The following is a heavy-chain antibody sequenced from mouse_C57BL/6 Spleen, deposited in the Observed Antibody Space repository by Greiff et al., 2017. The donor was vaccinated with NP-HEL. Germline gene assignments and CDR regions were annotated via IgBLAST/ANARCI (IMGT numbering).Heavy chain of an antibody. CDR1: GYTFTSYW. D-gene: IGHD3-2*02. CDR2: IYPGSGST. V-gene: IGHV1-55*01. J-gene: IGHJ3*01. CDR3: ARGTAQATCAY. Sequence: QVQLKQPGAELVKPGASVKMSCKASGYTFTSYWITWVKQRPGQGLEWIGDIYPGSGSTNYNEKFKSKATLTVDTSSSTAYLQLSSLTSEDSAVYYCARGTAQATCAYWGQGTLVTVSA.